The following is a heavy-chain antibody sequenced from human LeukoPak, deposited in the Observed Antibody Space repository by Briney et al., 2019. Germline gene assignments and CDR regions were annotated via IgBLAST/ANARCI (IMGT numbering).Heavy chain of an antibody. D-gene: IGHD3-10*01. CDR1: GGSISSYY. J-gene: IGHJ4*02. CDR2: IYTNGST. Sequence: SETLSLTCTVSGGSISSYYCSWIRQPAGKGLEWIGLIYTNGSTNCNPYVKSRVTMSVDTSKNQFSLKLSSVSAADTAVYYCARDGMVRGVIQNFDYWGQGTLVTVSS. CDR3: ARDGMVRGVIQNFDY. V-gene: IGHV4-4*07.